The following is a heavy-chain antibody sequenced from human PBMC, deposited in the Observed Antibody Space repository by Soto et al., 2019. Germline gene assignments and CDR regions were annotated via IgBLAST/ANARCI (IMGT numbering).Heavy chain of an antibody. D-gene: IGHD5-12*01. CDR2: IYHSEST. CDR1: GGSISSGGCS. J-gene: IGHJ3*02. V-gene: IGHV4-30-2*01. CDR3: ARREYGGSLRCFDI. Sequence: QLQLQESGSGLVKPSQTLSLTCAVSGGSISSGGCSWRWIRQPPGKGLEWIGYIYHSESTYYNPSLKNRVTISVDRSKNQFSLKLSSVTAADTDVYYCARREYGGSLRCFDIWGQGTIVTVSS.